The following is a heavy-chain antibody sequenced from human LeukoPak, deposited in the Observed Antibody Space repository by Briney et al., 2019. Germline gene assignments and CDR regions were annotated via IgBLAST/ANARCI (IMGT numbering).Heavy chain of an antibody. CDR3: AKDRRYSSSWSAFDP. Sequence: GGSLRLSCAASGFTFSNYAMSWVRQAPGKGLEWVSAISGSGGSTYYADSVKGRCTISRDNSKNTLYLQMNSLRAEDTAVYYCAKDRRYSSSWSAFDPWGQGTLVTVSS. CDR2: ISGSGGST. CDR1: GFTFSNYA. V-gene: IGHV3-23*01. D-gene: IGHD6-13*01. J-gene: IGHJ5*02.